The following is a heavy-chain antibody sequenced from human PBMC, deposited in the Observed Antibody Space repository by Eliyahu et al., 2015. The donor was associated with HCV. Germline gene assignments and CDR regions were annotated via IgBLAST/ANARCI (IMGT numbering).Heavy chain of an antibody. CDR2: TGYSGAT. CDR1: GFAVSGFD. D-gene: IGHD2-15*01. Sequence: EVQLVESGGGLVQXGGXLRLSXSASGFAVSGFDMHWVRQVPGKGLGWVSATGYSGATYYADSVKGRFTVSRENAKSSVHLQMNSLRAGDTAVYFCAREGQDEALDYWGQGTLVTVSS. V-gene: IGHV3-13*01. J-gene: IGHJ4*02. CDR3: AREGQDEALDY.